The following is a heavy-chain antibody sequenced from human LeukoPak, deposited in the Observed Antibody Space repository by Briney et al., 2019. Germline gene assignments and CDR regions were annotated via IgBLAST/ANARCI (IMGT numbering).Heavy chain of an antibody. CDR1: GGTFSSYA. J-gene: IGHJ3*02. CDR3: ARVPQGRQLERLGAFDI. D-gene: IGHD1-1*01. CDR2: IIPIFGTA. V-gene: IGHV1-69*01. Sequence: ASVKVSCKASGGTFSSYAISWVRQAPGQGLEWMGGIIPIFGTANYARKFQGRVTITADESTSTAYMELSSLRSEDTAVYYCARVPQGRQLERLGAFDIWGQGTMVTVSS.